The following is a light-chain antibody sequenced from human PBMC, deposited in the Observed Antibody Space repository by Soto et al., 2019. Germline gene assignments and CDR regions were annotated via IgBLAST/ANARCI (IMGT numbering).Light chain of an antibody. V-gene: IGKV1-5*01. CDR2: GAS. J-gene: IGKJ1*01. CDR1: QSISTW. CDR3: QQHYGYSERM. Sequence: DIQMTQSPSTLSASAGDRVTITCRASQSISTWLAWYQQKPGKAPKLLIYGASSLASGVPSRFSGSGSGTEFTHTISSLQSDDFATYCCQQHYGYSERMLGQGPTVDI.